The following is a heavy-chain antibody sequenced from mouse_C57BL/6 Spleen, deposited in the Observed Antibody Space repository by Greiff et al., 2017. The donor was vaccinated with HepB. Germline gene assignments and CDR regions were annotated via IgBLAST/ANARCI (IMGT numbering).Heavy chain of an antibody. Sequence: VQLQQSGAELVRPGSSVKLSCKASGYTFTSYWMHWVKQRPIQGLEWIGNIDSSDSETHYNQKFKDKATLTVDKSSSTAYMQLSSLTSEDSAVYYCARQAHYSYFDYWGQGTTLTVSS. CDR3: ARQAHYSYFDY. CDR2: IDSSDSET. V-gene: IGHV1-52*01. D-gene: IGHD1-2*01. CDR1: GYTFTSYW. J-gene: IGHJ2*01.